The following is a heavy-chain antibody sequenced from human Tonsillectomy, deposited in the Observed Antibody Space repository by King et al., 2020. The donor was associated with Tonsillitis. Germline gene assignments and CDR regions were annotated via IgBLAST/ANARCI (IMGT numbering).Heavy chain of an antibody. J-gene: IGHJ5*02. CDR1: GYTFTRYY. D-gene: IGHD3-16*01. V-gene: IGHV1-46*01. CDR3: ARDGVPAPLPTNWFDP. Sequence: VQLVESGAEVKKSGASVKVSCKASGYTFTRYYMHWVRQAPGQGLEWMGIIHPSGGSAIYAQKFQGRVTMTRDTSTTTVYMELSSLTSEDTAVYYCARDGVPAPLPTNWFDPWGQGTLVTVSS. CDR2: IHPSGGSA.